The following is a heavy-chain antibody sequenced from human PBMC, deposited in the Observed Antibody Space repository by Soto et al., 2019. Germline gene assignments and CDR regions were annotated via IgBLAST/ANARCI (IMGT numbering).Heavy chain of an antibody. J-gene: IGHJ5*02. CDR3: VSGTSFYDVLTGYYVDRWFDP. CDR1: GDSTTSDAYY. V-gene: IGHV4-39*01. Sequence: PSETLSLTCSVSGDSTTSDAYYWGWIRQPPGKGLEWLGSIYYSGYIYYNPSLKSRVTISVDRSRNQFSLNLRSVTAADTAVYYCVSGTSFYDVLTGYYVDRWFDPWGQGALVTVSS. CDR2: IYYSGYI. D-gene: IGHD3-9*01.